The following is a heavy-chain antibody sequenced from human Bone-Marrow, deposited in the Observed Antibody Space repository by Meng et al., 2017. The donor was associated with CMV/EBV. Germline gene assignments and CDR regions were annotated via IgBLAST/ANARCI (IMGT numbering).Heavy chain of an antibody. CDR1: GYSISSGYY. D-gene: IGHD3-10*01. V-gene: IGHV4-38-2*02. CDR3: AREGGLLWFGEPWGGPDY. CDR2: IYHSGST. J-gene: IGHJ4*02. Sequence: SETLSLTCTVSGYSISSGYYWGWIRQPPGKGLEWIGSIYHSGSTYYNPSLKSRVTISVDTSKNQFSLKLSSVTAADTAVYYCAREGGLLWFGEPWGGPDYWGQGTLVTVSS.